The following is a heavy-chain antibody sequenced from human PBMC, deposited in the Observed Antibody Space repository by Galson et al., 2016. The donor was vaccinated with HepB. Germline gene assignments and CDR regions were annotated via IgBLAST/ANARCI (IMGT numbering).Heavy chain of an antibody. CDR2: ISGSGGNA. CDR1: GFTLTDYA. J-gene: IGHJ3*02. Sequence: SLRLSCAASGFTLTDYAMTWVRQAPGKGLEWVALISGSGGNAYYADSVKRRFAISRDNSRGTLVLQMGSLIAEDTAMYYWSRARGFYYAFNIWGQGTMVSVSS. CDR3: SRARGFYYAFNI. D-gene: IGHD2/OR15-2a*01. V-gene: IGHV3-23*01.